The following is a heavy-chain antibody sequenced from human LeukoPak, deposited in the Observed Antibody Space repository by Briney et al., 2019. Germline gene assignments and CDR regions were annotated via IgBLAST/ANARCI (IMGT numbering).Heavy chain of an antibody. CDR3: ASRKLGNDY. D-gene: IGHD7-27*01. CDR1: GGSISSSSYY. CDR2: IYYSGST. V-gene: IGHV4-39*07. J-gene: IGHJ4*02. Sequence: SETLSLTCTVSGGSISSSSYYWGWFRQPPGKGLEWIGNIYYSGSTYYNPSLKSRVTISVDTSKNQFSLMMTSVTAADTAVYYCASRKLGNDYWGQGTLVTVSS.